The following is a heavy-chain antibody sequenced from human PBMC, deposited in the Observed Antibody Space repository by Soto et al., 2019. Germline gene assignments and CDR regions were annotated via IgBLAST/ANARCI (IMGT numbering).Heavy chain of an antibody. CDR2: ISYDGNVK. J-gene: IGHJ6*02. D-gene: IGHD3-10*01. CDR3: AKDLKVSGGFHGSLNYYYGMDV. Sequence: SLRLSCAASAFSFSNHGMQWVRQAPGKGLEWVAVISYDGNVKYYTDSVKGRFTISRDNSQSTLFLQMDSLRPEDAAVYYCAKDLKVSGGFHGSLNYYYGMDVWGQGTTVTVSS. CDR1: AFSFSNHG. V-gene: IGHV3-30*18.